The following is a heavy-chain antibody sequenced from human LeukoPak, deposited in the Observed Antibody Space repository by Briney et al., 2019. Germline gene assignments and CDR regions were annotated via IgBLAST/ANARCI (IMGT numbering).Heavy chain of an antibody. CDR1: GFTVSSNY. CDR3: ARVGYSYDFDY. V-gene: IGHV3-66*01. D-gene: IGHD5-18*01. Sequence: GGSLRLSCAASGFTVSSNYMSWVRQAPGKGLEWVSVIYSGGSTYYADSVKGRFTISRDNAKNSLYLQMNSLRAEDTAVYYCARVGYSYDFDYWGQGTLVTVSS. CDR2: IYSGGST. J-gene: IGHJ4*02.